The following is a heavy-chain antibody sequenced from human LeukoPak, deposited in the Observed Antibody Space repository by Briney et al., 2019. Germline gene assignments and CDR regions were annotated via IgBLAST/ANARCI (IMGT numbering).Heavy chain of an antibody. Sequence: SGGSLRLSSAASGFTVSSNYMSWVRQAPGKGLEWVSVIYSGGSTYYADSVKGRFTISRDNSKNTLYLQMNSLRAEDTAVYYCARDYYGSGSYYSSWGQGTLVTVSS. J-gene: IGHJ5*02. CDR1: GFTVSSNY. CDR3: ARDYYGSGSYYSS. V-gene: IGHV3-53*01. D-gene: IGHD3-10*01. CDR2: IYSGGST.